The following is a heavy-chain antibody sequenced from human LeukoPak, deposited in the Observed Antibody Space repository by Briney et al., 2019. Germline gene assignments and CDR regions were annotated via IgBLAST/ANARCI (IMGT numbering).Heavy chain of an antibody. D-gene: IGHD6-19*01. CDR3: ARATGIAVASSTYYFDY. V-gene: IGHV4-30-4*07. J-gene: IGHJ4*02. CDR2: ISYSGST. CDR1: GGSISSGGYS. Sequence: ASETLSLTCAVSGGSISSGGYSWSWIRQPPGKGLEWIGYISYSGSTNYNPSLKSRVTISVDKSKNQFSLKLSSVTAADTAVYYCARATGIAVASSTYYFDYWGQGTLVTVSS.